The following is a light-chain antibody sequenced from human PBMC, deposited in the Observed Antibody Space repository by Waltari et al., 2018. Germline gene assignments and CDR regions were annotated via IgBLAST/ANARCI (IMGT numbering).Light chain of an antibody. V-gene: IGKV3-20*01. Sequence: EIVLTQSPGTLSLSPGERATLSCRASQGVGKYLAWYQQRPGQAPRLLLYHTSIRATGIPDRFSGSVYGTDFSFTISRLEPEDFAVYYCQKYDFLPSTFGQGTTVEIK. CDR3: QKYDFLPST. CDR2: HTS. J-gene: IGKJ1*01. CDR1: QGVGKY.